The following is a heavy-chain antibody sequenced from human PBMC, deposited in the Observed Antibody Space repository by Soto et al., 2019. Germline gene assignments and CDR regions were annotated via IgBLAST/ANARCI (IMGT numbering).Heavy chain of an antibody. CDR3: ASVSGHFYDILTGYRAPYYYYMDV. CDR2: ISGSGGST. V-gene: IGHV3-23*01. J-gene: IGHJ6*03. D-gene: IGHD3-9*01. Sequence: PGGSLRLSCAASGFTFSSYAMSWVRQAPGKGLEWVSAISGSGGSTYYADSVKGRFTISRDNSKNTLYLQMNSLRAEDTAVYYCASVSGHFYDILTGYRAPYYYYMDVWGKGTTVTVSS. CDR1: GFTFSSYA.